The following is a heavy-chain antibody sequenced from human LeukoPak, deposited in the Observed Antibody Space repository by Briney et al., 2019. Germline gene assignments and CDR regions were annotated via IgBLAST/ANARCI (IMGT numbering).Heavy chain of an antibody. CDR3: AKYRGGGDYGDYYDY. CDR1: RFTFSSHA. Sequence: PGGSLTLSCPASRFTFSSHAMSRVRQAPGEGLEWLSAISGSVGSTYYADSVKGRFTISRDNSKNTLYLQMNSLRAEDTAVYYCAKYRGGGDYGDYYDYWGQGALVTVSS. CDR2: ISGSVGST. D-gene: IGHD5-24*01. J-gene: IGHJ4*02. V-gene: IGHV3-23*01.